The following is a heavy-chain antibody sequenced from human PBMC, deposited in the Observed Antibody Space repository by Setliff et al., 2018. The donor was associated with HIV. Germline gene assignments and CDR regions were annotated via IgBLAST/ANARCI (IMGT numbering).Heavy chain of an antibody. CDR1: GYTLTELS. J-gene: IGHJ6*03. D-gene: IGHD2-15*01. V-gene: IGHV1-24*01. Sequence: ASVKVSCKISGYTLTELSIHWVRQAPGKGLEWMANFDPEDGETFYAQKFQGRVTMTSDTSISTAYLELSGLTSDDTAIYYCARDRAYCSSGSCYRPLVYYFYYMDVWGTGTTVTVSS. CDR3: ARDRAYCSSGSCYRPLVYYFYYMDV. CDR2: FDPEDGET.